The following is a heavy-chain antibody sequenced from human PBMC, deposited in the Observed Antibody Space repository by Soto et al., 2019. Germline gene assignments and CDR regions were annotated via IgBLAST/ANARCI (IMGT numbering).Heavy chain of an antibody. J-gene: IGHJ5*02. Sequence: SETLSLTCTVSGGSISSYYWSWIRQPPGKGLEWIGYIYYSGSTNYSPSLKSRVTISVDTSKNQFSLKLSSVTAADTAVYYCARAVVAATQWFDPWGQGTLVTVSS. D-gene: IGHD2-15*01. V-gene: IGHV4-59*01. CDR1: GGSISSYY. CDR2: IYYSGST. CDR3: ARAVVAATQWFDP.